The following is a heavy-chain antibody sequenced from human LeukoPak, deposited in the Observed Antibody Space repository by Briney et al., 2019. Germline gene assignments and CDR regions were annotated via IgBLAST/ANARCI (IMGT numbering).Heavy chain of an antibody. Sequence: PGGFLRLSCAVSGFTFSSYEMNWVRQAPGKGLEWVSYIDSSGSSIYFADSVKGRFTISRVNGKNSLYLQMNSLRVEDTAVYYCARDSGGDSGFDYWGQGTLVTVSS. V-gene: IGHV3-48*03. D-gene: IGHD3-10*01. CDR3: ARDSGGDSGFDY. CDR1: GFTFSSYE. J-gene: IGHJ4*02. CDR2: IDSSGSSI.